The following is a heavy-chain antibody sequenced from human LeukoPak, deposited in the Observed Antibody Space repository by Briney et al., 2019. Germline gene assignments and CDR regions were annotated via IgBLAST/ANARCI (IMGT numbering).Heavy chain of an antibody. D-gene: IGHD3-22*01. CDR1: GGSFSGYY. J-gene: IGHJ4*02. V-gene: IGHV4-34*01. Sequence: SETLSLTCAVYGGSFSGYYWSWIRQPPGKGLEWIGEINHSGSTNYNPSLKSRVTISVDKSKNQFSLKLSSVTAADTAVYYCARVEYYYDSSGYYYFLDYWGQGTLVTVSS. CDR3: ARVEYYYDSSGYYYFLDY. CDR2: INHSGST.